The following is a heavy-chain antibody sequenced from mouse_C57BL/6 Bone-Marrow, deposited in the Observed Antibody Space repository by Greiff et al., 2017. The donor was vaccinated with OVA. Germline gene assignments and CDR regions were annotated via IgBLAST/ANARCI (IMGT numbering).Heavy chain of an antibody. CDR2: IDPSDSYT. CDR1: GYTFPSYW. V-gene: IGHV1-59*01. Sequence: VQLQQPGAELVRPGTSVQLSCKASGYTFPSYWMHWVQQRPGQGLEWIGVIDPSDSYTNYNQKFKGKATLTVDTSSSTAYMQLSSLTSEDSAVYYCAVTTVFDYWGQGTTLTVSS. D-gene: IGHD1-1*01. CDR3: AVTTVFDY. J-gene: IGHJ2*01.